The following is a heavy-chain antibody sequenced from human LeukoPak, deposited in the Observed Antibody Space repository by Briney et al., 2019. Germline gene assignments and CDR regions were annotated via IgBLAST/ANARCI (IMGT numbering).Heavy chain of an antibody. V-gene: IGHV1-18*01. CDR3: ARHTGSGSYYNRFINWFDP. CDR1: GYTFTSYG. D-gene: IGHD3-10*01. CDR2: ISAYNGNT. Sequence: ASVKVSCKASGYTFTSYGVSWVRQAPRQGLEWMGWISAYNGNTNYAQKLQGRVTMTTDTSTSTAYMELRSLRSDDTAVYYCARHTGSGSYYNRFINWFDPWGQGTLVTVSS. J-gene: IGHJ5*02.